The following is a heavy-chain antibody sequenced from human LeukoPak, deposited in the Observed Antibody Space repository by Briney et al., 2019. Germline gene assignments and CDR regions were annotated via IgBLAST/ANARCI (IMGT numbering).Heavy chain of an antibody. D-gene: IGHD3-9*01. J-gene: IGHJ5*02. CDR2: INPNSGGT. V-gene: IGHV1-2*04. CDR1: GYTFTGYY. CDR3: ARGSDDILTGYYPNWFDP. Sequence: ASVKVSCKASGYTFTGYYMHWVRQAPGQGLEWMGWINPNSGGTNYAQKFQGWVTMTRDTSISTAYMELSRLRSDDTAVYYCARGSDDILTGYYPNWFDPWGQGTLVTVSS.